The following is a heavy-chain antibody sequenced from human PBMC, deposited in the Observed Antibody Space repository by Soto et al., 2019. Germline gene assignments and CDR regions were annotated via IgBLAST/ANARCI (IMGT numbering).Heavy chain of an antibody. J-gene: IGHJ4*02. V-gene: IGHV3-33*01. CDR2: IWYDGSNK. CDR3: ARDDYYDSSGYPPS. Sequence: GGSLRLSCAASGFTFSSYGMHWVRQAPGKGLEWVAVIWYDGSNKYYADSVKGRFTISRDNSKNTLYLQMNSLRAEDTVVYYCARDDYYDSSGYPPSWGQGTLVTVSS. D-gene: IGHD3-22*01. CDR1: GFTFSSYG.